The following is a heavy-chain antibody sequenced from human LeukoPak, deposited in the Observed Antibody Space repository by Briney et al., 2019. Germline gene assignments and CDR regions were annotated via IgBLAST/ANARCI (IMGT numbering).Heavy chain of an antibody. J-gene: IGHJ4*02. CDR3: ASHSSSWTLDY. Sequence: GGSLRLSCAASGFTFSSYEMNWVRQAPGKGLEWVSYISSSGSTIYYADSVKGRFTISRDNAKNSLYLQMNSLRAEDTAVYYCASHSSSWTLDYWGQGTLVTVSS. CDR1: GFTFSSYE. V-gene: IGHV3-48*03. D-gene: IGHD6-13*01. CDR2: ISSSGSTI.